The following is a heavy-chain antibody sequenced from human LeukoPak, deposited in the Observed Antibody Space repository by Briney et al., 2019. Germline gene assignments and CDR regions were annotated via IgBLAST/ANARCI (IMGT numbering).Heavy chain of an antibody. V-gene: IGHV4-34*01. D-gene: IGHD6-13*01. Sequence: SETLSLTCAVYGGSFSDYYWSWIRQPPGKGLEWIGDINHSGNTNYNSSLKSRVTISVDTSKNQISLKLSSVAAADTAVYYCARQGSSPRQPYYYYMDVWGKGTTVTISS. CDR1: GGSFSDYY. J-gene: IGHJ6*03. CDR2: INHSGNT. CDR3: ARQGSSPRQPYYYYMDV.